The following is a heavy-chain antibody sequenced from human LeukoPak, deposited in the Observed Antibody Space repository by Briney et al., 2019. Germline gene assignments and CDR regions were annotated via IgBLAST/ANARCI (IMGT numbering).Heavy chain of an antibody. V-gene: IGHV4-34*01. D-gene: IGHD3-10*01. CDR2: INHGGST. CDR1: GGSFSGYY. Sequence: SETLSLTCAVYGGSFSGYYWSWIRQPPGKGLEWIGEINHGGSTNYNPSLKSRVTISVDTSKNQFSLKLSSVTAADTAVYYCARGRIQFSGYYGSGSYSPMPPGWFDPWGQGTLVTVSS. J-gene: IGHJ5*02. CDR3: ARGRIQFSGYYGSGSYSPMPPGWFDP.